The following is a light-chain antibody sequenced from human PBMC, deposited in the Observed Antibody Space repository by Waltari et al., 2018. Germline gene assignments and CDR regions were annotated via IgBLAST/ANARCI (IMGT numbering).Light chain of an antibody. Sequence: DIVLTQSPATVSLSPGERATLSGRTSQSVSSFVAWYHQKPGQPPRLLIADASNRASGISDRITASGSGLDFNLTISSLEPEDVGVYYCQQRDNWPWTFGQGTKVEIK. CDR3: QQRDNWPWT. CDR2: DAS. V-gene: IGKV3-11*01. CDR1: QSVSSF. J-gene: IGKJ1*01.